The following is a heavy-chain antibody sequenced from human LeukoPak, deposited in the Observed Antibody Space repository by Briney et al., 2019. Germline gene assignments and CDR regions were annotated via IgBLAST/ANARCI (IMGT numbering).Heavy chain of an antibody. D-gene: IGHD1-1*01. CDR3: ARRAYSAAYWKYFDY. V-gene: IGHV4-38-2*02. Sequence: SETLSLTCTVSGYSISSGYYWGWIRQPPGKGLEWIGSIYHSGRTFYNPSLKSRVTISVDTSKNQFSLKLNSVTAADTAVYFCARRAYSAAYWKYFDYWGQGTLVTVSS. CDR1: GYSISSGYY. CDR2: IYHSGRT. J-gene: IGHJ4*02.